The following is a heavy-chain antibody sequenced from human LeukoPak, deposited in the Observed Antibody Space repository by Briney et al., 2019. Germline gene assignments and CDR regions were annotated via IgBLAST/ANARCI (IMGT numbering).Heavy chain of an antibody. V-gene: IGHV3-23*01. CDR1: GFTFSSYA. CDR2: ISGSGGST. J-gene: IGHJ6*02. D-gene: IGHD2-2*01. CDR3: ARDEVHCSSTSGRRDYYYYYGIDV. Sequence: GGSLRLSCAASGFTFSSYAMSWVRQAAGEGLEWVSAISGSGGSTYYADSVKSRFTISRDNSKTTLYLQMNSLRAEDTAVYYCARDEVHCSSTSGRRDYYYYYGIDVWGQGTTVTVSS.